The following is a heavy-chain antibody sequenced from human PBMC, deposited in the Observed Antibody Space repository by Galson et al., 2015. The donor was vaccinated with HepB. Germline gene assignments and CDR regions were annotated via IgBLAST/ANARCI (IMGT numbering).Heavy chain of an antibody. J-gene: IGHJ6*02. CDR2: TSGRT. V-gene: IGHV4-4*07. Sequence: TSGRTNYNPSLKSRVTMSVDTSKNQFSLKLSSVTAADTAVYYCARGSDWGHGYYYYYGMDVWGQGTTVTASS. D-gene: IGHD3/OR15-3a*01. CDR3: ARGSDWGHGYYYYYGMDV.